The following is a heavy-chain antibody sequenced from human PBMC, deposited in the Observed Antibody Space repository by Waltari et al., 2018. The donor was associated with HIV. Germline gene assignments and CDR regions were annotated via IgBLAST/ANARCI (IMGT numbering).Heavy chain of an antibody. D-gene: IGHD7-27*01. V-gene: IGHV1-2*02. Sequence: QDQLIQSGTEVKEPGASLRVSCRASGYTFIGYFIHWVRQAPGQGLEWMGDLNPRSGDTEYAQKFRGRVTLTGDTSVNTAYLDLKGLRFDDTATYFCHRPWDSDHWGGDLWGQGTLVIVS. CDR1: GYTFIGYF. CDR2: LNPRSGDT. CDR3: HRPWDSDHWGGDL. J-gene: IGHJ4*01.